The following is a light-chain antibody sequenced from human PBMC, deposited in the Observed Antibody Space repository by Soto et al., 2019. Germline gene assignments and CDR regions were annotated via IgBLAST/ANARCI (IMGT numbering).Light chain of an antibody. Sequence: EIVLTQSPGTLSLSPGERATLSCRASQSVSSSHLAWYQQKPGQAPRLLIYGASSRATGIPDRFSGSGSGTDFTLTISRLEPEAFAVYFCHQYGNLGTFGQGTKVEI. CDR2: GAS. J-gene: IGKJ1*01. CDR1: QSVSSSH. V-gene: IGKV3-20*01. CDR3: HQYGNLGT.